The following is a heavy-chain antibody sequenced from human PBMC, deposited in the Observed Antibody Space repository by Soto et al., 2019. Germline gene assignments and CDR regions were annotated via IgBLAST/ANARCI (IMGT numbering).Heavy chain of an antibody. V-gene: IGHV2-5*01. CDR2: IYWHDDK. Sequence: QITLKESCPTLVKPTQTLTLTCTFSGFSLSTTGVAVGWIRQPPGQALEWLALIYWHDDKRYSPSLKSRLTITKDTSKNQVVLTMTNMDPVDTATYYCAHRGGAAVGLYYFDYWGQGTLVTVSS. J-gene: IGHJ4*02. CDR3: AHRGGAAVGLYYFDY. CDR1: GFSLSTTGVA. D-gene: IGHD6-13*01.